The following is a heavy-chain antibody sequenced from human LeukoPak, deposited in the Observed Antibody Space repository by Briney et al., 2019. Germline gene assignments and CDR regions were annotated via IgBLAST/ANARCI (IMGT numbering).Heavy chain of an antibody. CDR2: IYYSVST. D-gene: IGHD3-3*01. CDR1: GGSISSSSYY. V-gene: IGHV4-39*01. J-gene: IGHJ5*02. Sequence: SETLSLTCTVSGGSISSSSYYWGWIRQPPGKGLEWIGSIYYSVSTYYNPSLKSRVTISVDTSKNQFSLKLSSVTAADTAVYYCARLPLTDYDFWSGYYSNWFDPWGQGTLVTVSS. CDR3: ARLPLTDYDFWSGYYSNWFDP.